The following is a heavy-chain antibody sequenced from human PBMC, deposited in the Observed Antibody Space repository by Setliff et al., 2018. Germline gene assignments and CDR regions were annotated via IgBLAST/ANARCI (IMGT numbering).Heavy chain of an antibody. V-gene: IGHV4-38-2*01. CDR2: IYHSGST. CDR1: GYSISSGYY. J-gene: IGHJ4*02. Sequence: PSETLSLTCAVSGYSISSGYYWGWIRQPPGKGLEWIGSIYHSGSTYYNPSLKSRVTISVDTSKNQFSLKLSSVTAADTAVYYCARGLAILTGIDCWGQGTLVTVSS. CDR3: ARGLAILTGIDC. D-gene: IGHD3-9*01.